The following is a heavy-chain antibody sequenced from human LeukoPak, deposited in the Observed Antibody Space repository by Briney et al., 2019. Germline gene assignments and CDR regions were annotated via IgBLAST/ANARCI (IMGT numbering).Heavy chain of an antibody. CDR2: IWYDGSNK. J-gene: IGHJ4*02. CDR1: GFTFSSYG. V-gene: IGHV3-33*01. CDR3: ARDGGYSGSDSTINY. Sequence: GGSLRLSCAASGFTFSSYGLHWVRQAPGKGLEWVAVIWYDGSNKNYADSVKGRFTISRDNSKNTLYLQMNSLRAEDTAMYYCARDGGYSGSDSTINYWGQGTLVTVSS. D-gene: IGHD5-12*01.